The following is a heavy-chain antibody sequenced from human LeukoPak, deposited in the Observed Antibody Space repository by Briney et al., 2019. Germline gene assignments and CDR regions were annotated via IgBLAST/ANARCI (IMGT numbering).Heavy chain of an antibody. Sequence: ETLSLTXTVSGGSISSSDYYWGWIRQPPGKGLEWIGSIYYGGSTYYNPSLKSRVTISVDTSMNQFSLKLSSVTAADTAVYYCANYASGTYRFDPWGQGTLVTVSS. CDR1: GGSISSSDYY. D-gene: IGHD3-10*01. J-gene: IGHJ5*02. V-gene: IGHV4-39*07. CDR2: IYYGGST. CDR3: ANYASGTYRFDP.